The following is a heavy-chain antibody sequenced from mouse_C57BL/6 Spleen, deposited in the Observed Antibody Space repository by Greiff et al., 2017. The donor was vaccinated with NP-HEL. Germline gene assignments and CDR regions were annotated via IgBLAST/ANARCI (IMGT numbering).Heavy chain of an antibody. CDR3: ARTPHYYGSSSNWYFDV. CDR2: IYPRSGNT. J-gene: IGHJ1*03. Sequence: QVQLQQSGAELARPGASVKLSCKASGYTFTSYGISWVKQRTGQGLEWIGEIYPRSGNTYYNEKFKGKATLTADKSSSTAYMELRSLTSEDSAVYFCARTPHYYGSSSNWYFDVWGTGTTVTVSS. V-gene: IGHV1-81*01. CDR1: GYTFTSYG. D-gene: IGHD1-1*01.